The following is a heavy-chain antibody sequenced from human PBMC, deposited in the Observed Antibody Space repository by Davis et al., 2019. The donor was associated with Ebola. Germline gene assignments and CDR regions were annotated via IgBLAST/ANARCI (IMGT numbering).Heavy chain of an antibody. CDR2: IYTGGRT. J-gene: IGHJ6*04. CDR1: GFRVSGPY. Sequence: GGSLRLSCAASGFRVSGPYMSWVRQAPGKGLEWVSVIYTGGRTYYTDSVKGRFTISRDNSKNTLYLQMNSLRAEDTAVYYCARVLVFGRQSGRYYYYYGMDVWGKGTTVTVSS. CDR3: ARVLVFGRQSGRYYYYYGMDV. D-gene: IGHD3-10*01. V-gene: IGHV3-66*01.